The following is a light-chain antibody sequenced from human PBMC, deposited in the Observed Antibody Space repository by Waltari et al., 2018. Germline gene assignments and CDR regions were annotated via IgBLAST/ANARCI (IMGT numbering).Light chain of an antibody. J-gene: IGKJ4*01. CDR2: ASS. Sequence: EIVMTQSPAALSVSPGERVTLSCRASQSVDSKLAWYQQKPGQAPRLLIYASSTRATGIPARVSGGGSGTECTLTISSLQSEDFAVYYCQQYNNWPLTFGGGTKVEIK. CDR3: QQYNNWPLT. V-gene: IGKV3-15*01. CDR1: QSVDSK.